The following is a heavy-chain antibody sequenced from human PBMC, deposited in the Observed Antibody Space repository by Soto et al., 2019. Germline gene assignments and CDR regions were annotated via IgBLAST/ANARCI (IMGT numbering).Heavy chain of an antibody. CDR2: VYYGGST. D-gene: IGHD6-19*01. J-gene: IGHJ3*02. V-gene: IGHV4-39*01. CDR1: GGSIIISSYY. CDR3: ARGPGIAVAGTPTAALGRAFDI. Sequence: PSETLSLTCTVSGGSIIISSYYWGWIRQPPGKGLEWIGNVYYGGSTYYNPSLKSRVTISVETSKSQFSLKLSSVTAADTAVYYCARGPGIAVAGTPTAALGRAFDIWGQGTMVTVSS.